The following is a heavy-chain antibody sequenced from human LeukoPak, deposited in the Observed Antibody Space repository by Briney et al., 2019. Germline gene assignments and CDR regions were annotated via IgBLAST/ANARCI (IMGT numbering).Heavy chain of an antibody. Sequence: PGGSLRLSCAASGFTFSSYWMHWVRQAPRKGLVWVSRINSDGSSTRYADSVKGRFTISRDNANNTLYLQMNSLRAEDTAVYYCAKDLRPDGINDFDHWGQGTLVTVSS. V-gene: IGHV3-74*01. D-gene: IGHD1-1*01. J-gene: IGHJ4*02. CDR3: AKDLRPDGINDFDH. CDR2: INSDGSST. CDR1: GFTFSSYW.